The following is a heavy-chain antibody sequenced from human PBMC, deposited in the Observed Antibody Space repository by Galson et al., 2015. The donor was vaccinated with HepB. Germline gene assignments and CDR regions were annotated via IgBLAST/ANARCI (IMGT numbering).Heavy chain of an antibody. V-gene: IGHV4-39*02. CDR1: GGSISSSSYF. J-gene: IGHJ4*02. CDR2: IYYSGSS. D-gene: IGHD3-9*01. Sequence: LSLTCTVSGGSISSSSYFWGWIRQPPGKGLEWIGSIYYSGSSYYNPSLKSRVIISVDTSKNHFSLKLSSVTAADTAVYYCASRYETAPFFAYWGQGTLVTVSS. CDR3: ASRYETAPFFAY.